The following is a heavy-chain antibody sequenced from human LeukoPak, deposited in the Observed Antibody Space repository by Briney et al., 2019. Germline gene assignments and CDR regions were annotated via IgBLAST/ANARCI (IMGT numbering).Heavy chain of an antibody. J-gene: IGHJ1*01. CDR3: LYGGYFQH. CDR1: GFTFDDYA. Sequence: GGSLRLSCAASGFTFDDYAMHWVRHAPGKGLEWVSGISWNSGSIGYADSVKGRFTISRDNAKNTLYLQMNSLRAEDTAVYFCLYGGYFQHWGQGTLVTVSS. CDR2: ISWNSGSI. D-gene: IGHD3-16*01. V-gene: IGHV3-9*01.